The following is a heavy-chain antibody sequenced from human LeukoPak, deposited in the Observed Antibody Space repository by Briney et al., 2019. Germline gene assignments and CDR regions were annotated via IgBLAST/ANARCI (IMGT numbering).Heavy chain of an antibody. D-gene: IGHD6-13*01. J-gene: IGHJ5*02. Sequence: GGSLRLSCAASGFTFSSYGMHWVRQAPGKGLEWVAVISYDGSNKYYADSVKGRFTISRDNSKNTLYLQMNSLRAEDTAVYYCAKDLKGKLYSSSWYDVDPWGQGTLVTVSS. CDR2: ISYDGSNK. CDR1: GFTFSSYG. V-gene: IGHV3-30*18. CDR3: AKDLKGKLYSSSWYDVDP.